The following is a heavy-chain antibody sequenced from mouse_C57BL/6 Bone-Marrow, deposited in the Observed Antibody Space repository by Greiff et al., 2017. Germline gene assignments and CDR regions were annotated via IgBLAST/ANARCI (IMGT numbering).Heavy chain of an antibody. Sequence: VQGVESGPELVKPGASVKISCKASGYAFSSSWMNWVKQRPGKGLEWIGRIYPGDGDTNYNGKFKGKATLTADKSSSTAYMQLSSLTSEDSAVYFCAREGYYYGSSPFAYWGQGTLVTVSA. V-gene: IGHV1-82*01. CDR3: AREGYYYGSSPFAY. D-gene: IGHD1-1*01. CDR1: GYAFSSSW. CDR2: IYPGDGDT. J-gene: IGHJ3*01.